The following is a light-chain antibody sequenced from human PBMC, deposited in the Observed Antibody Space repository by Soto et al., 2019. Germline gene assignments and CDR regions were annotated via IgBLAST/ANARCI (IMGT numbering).Light chain of an antibody. CDR3: QQYDNWPIT. CDR2: GAS. J-gene: IGKJ5*01. V-gene: IGKV3-15*01. CDR1: QSVSSS. Sequence: EIVLTQSPGTLSLSPGERATLSCRASQSVSSSYLAWYQQKPGQAPRLLIYGASTRATGLPARFSGSGSGTEFTLIISSLQSEDSAVYYCQQYDNWPITFGQGTRLEN.